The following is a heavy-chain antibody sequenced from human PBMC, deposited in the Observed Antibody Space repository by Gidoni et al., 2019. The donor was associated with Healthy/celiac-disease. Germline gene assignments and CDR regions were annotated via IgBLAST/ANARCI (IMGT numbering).Heavy chain of an antibody. V-gene: IGHV3-74*01. CDR3: ARAHRSGFDY. Sequence: EVQLVASGGGLVQPGGSLQLSWAASGFTFSSYWMHWVRQAPGNGLVWVSRINSDGSSTSYADSVKGRFTISRDNAKNTLYLQMNSLRAEDTAVYYCARAHRSGFDYWGQGTLVTVSS. CDR1: GFTFSSYW. D-gene: IGHD6-25*01. CDR2: INSDGSST. J-gene: IGHJ4*02.